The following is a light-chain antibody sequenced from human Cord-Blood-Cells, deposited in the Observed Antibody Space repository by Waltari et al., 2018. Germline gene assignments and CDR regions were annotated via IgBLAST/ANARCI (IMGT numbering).Light chain of an antibody. J-gene: IGLJ1*01. Sequence: QSVLTQPPSASGTPGQRVTISCSGSSSTIGSNTVNWYQQLPGTAPKLPIYRNNQRPSGVPDRFSGSKSGTSASLAISGLQAEDEADYYCAAWDDSLNGYVFGTGTKVTVL. CDR2: RNN. V-gene: IGLV1-44*01. CDR3: AAWDDSLNGYV. CDR1: SSTIGSNT.